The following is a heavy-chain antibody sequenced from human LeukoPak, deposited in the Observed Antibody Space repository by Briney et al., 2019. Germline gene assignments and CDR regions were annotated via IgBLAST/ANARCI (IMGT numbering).Heavy chain of an antibody. V-gene: IGHV4-61*02. Sequence: SQTLSLTCTVSGGSISSCSYYWSWIRQPAGKGLEWIGRIYTSGSTNYNPSLQSRVTISVDTSKNQFSLKLSSVTAADTAVYYCATYKLDTAMVRVGWFDPWGQGTLVTVSS. CDR3: ATYKLDTAMVRVGWFDP. D-gene: IGHD5-18*01. CDR2: IYTSGST. CDR1: GGSISSCSYY. J-gene: IGHJ5*02.